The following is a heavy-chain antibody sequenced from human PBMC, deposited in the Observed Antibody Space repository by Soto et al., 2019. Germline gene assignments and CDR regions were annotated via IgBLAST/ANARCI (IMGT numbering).Heavy chain of an antibody. J-gene: IGHJ4*02. V-gene: IGHV3-30*03. CDR3: TAQIASGY. CDR2: ISFDGSTK. D-gene: IGHD2-21*02. CDR1: GFTFSNSG. Sequence: WGSLRLSCAASGFTFSNSGMHWVRQAPGKGLEWVAVISFDGSTKYYADSVKGRFSISRDNSKNTLYLEMNSLRGDDAAVYYCTAQIASGYWGQGTLVTVSS.